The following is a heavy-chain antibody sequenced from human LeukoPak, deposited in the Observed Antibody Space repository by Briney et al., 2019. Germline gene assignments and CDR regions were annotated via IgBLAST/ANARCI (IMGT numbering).Heavy chain of an antibody. CDR1: GGSISSSSYY. D-gene: IGHD3-3*01. CDR3: ARDLQSGKYDFWSGSAFDI. J-gene: IGHJ3*02. V-gene: IGHV4-39*07. Sequence: LETLSLTCTVSGGSISSSSYYWGWIRQPPGKGLEWIGSIYYSGSTYYNPSLKSRVTISVDTSKNQFSLKLSSVTAADTAVYYCARDLQSGKYDFWSGSAFDIWGQGTMVTVSS. CDR2: IYYSGST.